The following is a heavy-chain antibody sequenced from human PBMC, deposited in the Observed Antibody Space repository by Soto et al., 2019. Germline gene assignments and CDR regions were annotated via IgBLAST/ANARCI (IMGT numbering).Heavy chain of an antibody. CDR3: TNDKFSGSYYVRGLTYYFEY. CDR2: IRNQTYGGTA. D-gene: IGHD1-26*01. CDR1: GFTFENYA. V-gene: IGHV3-49*04. J-gene: IGHJ4*02. Sequence: EVQLVESGGGLVQPGRPLRLSCTTSGFTFENYAINWVRQAPGKGLEWVGLIRNQTYGGTAEYAASMKGRFIISRDDSNKIASLQMNSLTSEDSAVYYCTNDKFSGSYYVRGLTYYFEYWGQGTLVTVSS.